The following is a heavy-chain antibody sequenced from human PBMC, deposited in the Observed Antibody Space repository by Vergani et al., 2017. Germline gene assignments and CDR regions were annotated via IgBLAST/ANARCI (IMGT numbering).Heavy chain of an antibody. J-gene: IGHJ6*02. Sequence: QSQLVQSGDEVKKPGASVKVSCKTSGYSFINYGISWVRQAPGQGLEWLGWVSPYNGKTNYGQKIQGRVTMTTDTSTRTAYMQLRSLTFDDTADYYCAREGFDDNFRGTYRPPSYCGMVVWVQGTKATV. CDR2: VSPYNGKT. V-gene: IGHV1-18*01. CDR1: GYSFINYG. D-gene: IGHD3-16*02. CDR3: AREGFDDNFRGTYRPPSYCGMVV.